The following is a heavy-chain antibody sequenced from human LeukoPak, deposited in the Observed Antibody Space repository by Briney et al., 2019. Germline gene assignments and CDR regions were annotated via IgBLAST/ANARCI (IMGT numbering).Heavy chain of an antibody. Sequence: GGSLRLSCAASGFTFTYYWMEWVRQAPGKGLEWVANIKQDGIEKNYVDSVKSRFAVSRDNSKNTLYLQMNSLRADDTAVYYCAGGSLGSGTSSDCCPLDYWGQGTLVTVSS. CDR1: GFTFTYYW. D-gene: IGHD2-15*01. J-gene: IGHJ4*02. CDR3: AGGSLGSGTSSDCCPLDY. V-gene: IGHV3-7*03. CDR2: IKQDGIEK.